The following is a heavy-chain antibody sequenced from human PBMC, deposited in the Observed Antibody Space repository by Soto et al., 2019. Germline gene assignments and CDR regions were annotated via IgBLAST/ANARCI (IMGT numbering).Heavy chain of an antibody. CDR3: ASLKLGLLWFGELRHGMDV. CDR2: IIPIFGTA. J-gene: IGHJ6*02. Sequence: SVKVSCKASGGTFSSYAISCVLQSPVQWLEWMGGIIPIFGTANYAQKFQGRVTITADESTSTAYMELSSLRSEDTAVYYCASLKLGLLWFGELRHGMDVWGQGTTVTVSS. V-gene: IGHV1-69*13. D-gene: IGHD3-10*01. CDR1: GGTFSSYA.